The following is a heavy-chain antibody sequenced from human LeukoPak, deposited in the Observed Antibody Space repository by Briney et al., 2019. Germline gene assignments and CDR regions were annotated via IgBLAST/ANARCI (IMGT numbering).Heavy chain of an antibody. CDR2: ISYDGSNK. CDR3: AREFMEADMRKVDYFDY. Sequence: PGRSLRLSCAASGFTFSSYAMHWVRQAPGKGLEWVAVISYDGSNKYYADSVKGRFTISRDNSKNTLYLQMNSLRAEDTAVYYCAREFMEADMRKVDYFDYWGQGTLVTVSS. J-gene: IGHJ4*02. D-gene: IGHD2-2*01. CDR1: GFTFSSYA. V-gene: IGHV3-30*04.